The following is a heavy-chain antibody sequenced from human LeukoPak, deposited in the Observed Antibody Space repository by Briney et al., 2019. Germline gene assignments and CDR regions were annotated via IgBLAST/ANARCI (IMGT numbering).Heavy chain of an antibody. Sequence: AGGSLRLSCAASGFTFSSYWMSWVRLAPGKGLEWVANINQDGSEKYYVDSLEGRFTISRDNAKNSLFLQMNSLRAEDTAVYYCAKDGGFGVGYFDYWGQGILVTVSS. CDR1: GFTFSSYW. J-gene: IGHJ4*02. D-gene: IGHD3-16*01. CDR2: INQDGSEK. CDR3: AKDGGFGVGYFDY. V-gene: IGHV3-7*03.